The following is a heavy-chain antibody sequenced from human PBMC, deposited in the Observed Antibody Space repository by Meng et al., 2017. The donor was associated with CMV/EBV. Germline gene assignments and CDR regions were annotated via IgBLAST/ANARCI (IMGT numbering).Heavy chain of an antibody. CDR1: GGSISSGSYY. Sequence: VQRQGWGPCLVKPSQTLSLTCTVSGGSISSGSYYWSWIRQPAGKVLEWIGRIYTSGSTHYNPSLKSRVTISVDTSKNQFSLKLSSVTAADTAVYYCAREVVVITPYNWFDPWGQGTLVTVSS. D-gene: IGHD3-22*01. CDR2: IYTSGST. V-gene: IGHV4-61*02. CDR3: AREVVVITPYNWFDP. J-gene: IGHJ5*02.